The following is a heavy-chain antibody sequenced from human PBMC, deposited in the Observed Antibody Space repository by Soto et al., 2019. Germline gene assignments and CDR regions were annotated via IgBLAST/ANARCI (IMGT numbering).Heavy chain of an antibody. Sequence: QVQLQQWGAGLLKPSETLSLTCAVYGGSFSGYYWSWIRQPPGKGLEWIGEINHSGSTDYNPSLKRRVTTSVGTSKNQFSLKLSSVTAADTAAYYCARGSSTLDYWGQGTLVTVSS. V-gene: IGHV4-34*01. CDR1: GGSFSGYY. CDR3: ARGSSTLDY. D-gene: IGHD6-13*01. CDR2: INHSGST. J-gene: IGHJ4*02.